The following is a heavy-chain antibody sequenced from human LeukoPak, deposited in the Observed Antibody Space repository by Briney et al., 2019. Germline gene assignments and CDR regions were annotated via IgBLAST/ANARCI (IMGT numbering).Heavy chain of an antibody. CDR1: GFTFSSYA. CDR2: ISGSGGST. CDR3: AKDLVVGALDY. D-gene: IGHD1-26*01. J-gene: IGHJ4*02. V-gene: IGHV3-23*01. Sequence: GGTLRLSCAASGFTFSSYAMTWIRQAPGKGLEWVSSISGSGGSTDYADSVKGRFTISRDNSRNMVFLQMNSLRTDDTAVYYCAKDLVVGALDYWGQGTLVTVSS.